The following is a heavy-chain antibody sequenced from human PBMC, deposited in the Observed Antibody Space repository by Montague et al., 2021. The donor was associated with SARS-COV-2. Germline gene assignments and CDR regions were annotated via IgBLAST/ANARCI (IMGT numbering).Heavy chain of an antibody. Sequence: SETLSLTCSVSGDSISRYYWSWIWQSDGKGLEWIGRIYTGGYVNYNPALQSRVSMSVDTSKSQVSLNVTSVTAAGTAVYYCARAIWHLDVWGRGILVTVSS. V-gene: IGHV4-4*07. CDR2: IYTGGYV. CDR1: GDSISRYY. CDR3: ARAIWHLDV. J-gene: IGHJ2*01.